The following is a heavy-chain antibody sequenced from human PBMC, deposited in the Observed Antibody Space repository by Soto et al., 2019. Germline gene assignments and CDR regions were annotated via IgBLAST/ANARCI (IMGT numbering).Heavy chain of an antibody. CDR3: AGRGSSWYRETYYYYGMDV. CDR2: ISYDGSQK. J-gene: IGHJ6*02. D-gene: IGHD6-13*01. Sequence: GGSLSLSCAASGFTFTTYGMHWVRQAPGKRLEWVAIISYDGSQKYYADNVKGRITNSRDNSKNTLYLQMNSLRAEDTAVYYCAGRGSSWYRETYYYYGMDVWGQGTTVTVSS. CDR1: GFTFTTYG. V-gene: IGHV3-30*03.